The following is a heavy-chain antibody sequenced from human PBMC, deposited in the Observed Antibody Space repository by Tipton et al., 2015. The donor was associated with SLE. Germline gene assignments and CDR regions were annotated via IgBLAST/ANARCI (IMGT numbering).Heavy chain of an antibody. CDR3: ARDGIGSGWYNFQY. CDR2: KYHTGYT. Sequence: TLSLTCTVSGVSISPYYWTWIRQGPGKGLEWIGFKYHTGYTNSNPSLKSRVTISLDTSKNEFSLTLTSVSPADTAVYYCARDGIGSGWYNFQYWGRGTLVTVSP. CDR1: GVSISPYY. D-gene: IGHD6-19*01. J-gene: IGHJ1*01. V-gene: IGHV4-59*01.